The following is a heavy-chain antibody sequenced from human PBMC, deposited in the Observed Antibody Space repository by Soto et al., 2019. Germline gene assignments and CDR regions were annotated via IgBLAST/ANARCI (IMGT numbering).Heavy chain of an antibody. J-gene: IGHJ6*02. CDR1: GYTFTSYD. CDR3: ARMIWDCTTTSCSDYYYGLDV. V-gene: IGHV1-8*01. Sequence: ASVKVSCKASGYTFTSYDINRVRQATGQGLEWMGWVTPNSGNTGYAQKFQGRVTMTRSTSMSTAYMELSSLKSEDTAVYYCARMIWDCTTTSCSDYYYGLDVWGQGTTVTVSS. D-gene: IGHD2-2*01. CDR2: VTPNSGNT.